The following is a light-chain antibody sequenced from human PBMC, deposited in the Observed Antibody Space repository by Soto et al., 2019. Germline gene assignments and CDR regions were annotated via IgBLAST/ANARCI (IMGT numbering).Light chain of an antibody. V-gene: IGKV3-20*01. J-gene: IGKJ4*01. CDR3: QQYGSSLPLT. CDR2: GAS. Sequence: EIVLTQSPATLSLSPGERATLSCRASQSVSSSYSAWYQQQPGQAPRLLIYGASSRATGIPDRFSGSGSGTDFTLTISRLEPEDFAVYYCQQYGSSLPLTFGGGTKVEIK. CDR1: QSVSSSY.